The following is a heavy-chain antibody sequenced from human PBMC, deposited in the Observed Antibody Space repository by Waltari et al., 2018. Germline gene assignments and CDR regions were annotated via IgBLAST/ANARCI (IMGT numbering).Heavy chain of an antibody. CDR3: ARYYFGSGSSHFDY. CDR1: GGSISSGTCY. CDR2: IYYRGNT. J-gene: IGHJ4*02. D-gene: IGHD3-10*01. Sequence: QLQLQESGPGLVKPSETLSLTCTVSGGSISSGTCYWAWIRQPPGKGLEWIGNIYYRGNTYYRKSHKSLVTISVDPSKNQFSLKLSSVPAADTACYYCARYYFGSGSSHFDYWGQGTLLTVSS. V-gene: IGHV4-39*01.